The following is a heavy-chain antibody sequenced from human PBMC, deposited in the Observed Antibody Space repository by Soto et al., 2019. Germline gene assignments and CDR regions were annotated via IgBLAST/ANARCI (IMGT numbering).Heavy chain of an antibody. CDR3: AKNNMGYYLDY. V-gene: IGHV3-23*01. D-gene: IGHD3-10*01. J-gene: IGHJ4*02. CDR2: ISGSGGTT. Sequence: EVQVLESGGGLVQPGGSLRLSCAASGFTFSNYAMSWVRQAPGKGLEWVSSISGSGGTTYYADSVKGRLTLSRDNSKNMLYLQMNSLRVEDTAVYYWAKNNMGYYLDYWGQGTLVTVSS. CDR1: GFTFSNYA.